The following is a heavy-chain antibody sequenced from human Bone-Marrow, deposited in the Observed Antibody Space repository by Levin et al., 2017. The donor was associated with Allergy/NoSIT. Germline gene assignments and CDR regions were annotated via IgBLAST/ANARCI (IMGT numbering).Heavy chain of an antibody. CDR3: ARPSGYDNY. CDR2: ISYDGSNK. V-gene: IGHV3-30-3*01. CDR1: GFTFSSYA. J-gene: IGHJ4*02. Sequence: PGGSLRLSCAASGFTFSSYAMHWVRQAPGKGLEWVAVISYDGSNKYYADSVKGRFTISRDNSKNTLYLQMNSLRAEDTAVYYCARPSGYDNYWGQGTLVTVSS. D-gene: IGHD5-12*01.